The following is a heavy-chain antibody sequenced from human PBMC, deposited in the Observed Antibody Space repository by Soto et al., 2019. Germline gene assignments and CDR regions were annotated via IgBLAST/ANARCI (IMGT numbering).Heavy chain of an antibody. Sequence: PGGSLRLSCAASGFSFTTYPMNWVRQSPGKGLEWVSGISASGGSTYYADSVKGRFTTSRDNSKDTVYLQMNSLRDDDTAVYYCAKVSTRSSGRTDYFDYWGQGTLVTVS. J-gene: IGHJ4*02. CDR1: GFSFTTYP. CDR2: ISASGGST. CDR3: AKVSTRSSGRTDYFDY. V-gene: IGHV3-23*01. D-gene: IGHD3-22*01.